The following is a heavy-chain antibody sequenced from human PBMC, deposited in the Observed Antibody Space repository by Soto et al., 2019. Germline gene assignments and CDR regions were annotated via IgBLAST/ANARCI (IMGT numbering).Heavy chain of an antibody. D-gene: IGHD5-18*01. Sequence: PGGSLRLSCAASGFTFSSYGMHWVRQAPGKGLEWVAVISYDGSNKYYADSVKGRSTISRDNSKNTLYLQMNSLRAEDTAVYYCARDRYSYGSDVRGKGTTVTGSS. CDR2: ISYDGSNK. CDR1: GFTFSSYG. J-gene: IGHJ6*04. V-gene: IGHV3-30*03. CDR3: ARDRYSYGSDV.